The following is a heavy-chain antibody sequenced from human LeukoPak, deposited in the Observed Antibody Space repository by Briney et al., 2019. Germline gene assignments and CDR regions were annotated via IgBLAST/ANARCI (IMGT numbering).Heavy chain of an antibody. CDR1: GGTFSSYA. Sequence: SVKVSCKASGGTFSSYAISWVRQAPGQGLEWMGGIIPIFGTANYAQKFQGRVTITADESTSTAYMELSSLRSEDTAVYYCARPTMTPARSGAFDIWGQGTMVTVSS. D-gene: IGHD3-22*01. V-gene: IGHV1-69*01. CDR2: IIPIFGTA. J-gene: IGHJ3*02. CDR3: ARPTMTPARSGAFDI.